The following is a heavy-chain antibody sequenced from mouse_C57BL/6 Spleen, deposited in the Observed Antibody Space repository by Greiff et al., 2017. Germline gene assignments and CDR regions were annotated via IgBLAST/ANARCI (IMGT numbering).Heavy chain of an antibody. CDR2: INPNNGGT. Sequence: EVQLQQPGPELVKPGASVKIPCKASGYTFTDYNMDWVKQSHGKSLEWIGDINPNNGGTIYNQKFKGKATLTVDKSSSPAYMELRSLTSEDTAVYYCARGYYDYDRPWFAYWGQGTLVTVSA. CDR3: ARGYYDYDRPWFAY. V-gene: IGHV1-18*01. CDR1: GYTFTDYN. J-gene: IGHJ3*01. D-gene: IGHD2-4*01.